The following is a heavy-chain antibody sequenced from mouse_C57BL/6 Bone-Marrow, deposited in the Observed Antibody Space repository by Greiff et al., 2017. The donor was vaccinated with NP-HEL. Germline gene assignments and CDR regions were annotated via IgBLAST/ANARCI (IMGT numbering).Heavy chain of an antibody. CDR1: GFTFSSYA. CDR2: ISDGGSYT. Sequence: EVKLMESGGGLVKPGGSLKLSCAASGFTFSSYAMSWVRQTPEKRLEWVATISDGGSYTYYPDNVKGRFTISRDKAKNSLYLQMSHLKSEDTAMYYCAREDYGSSYWYFDVWGTGTTVTVSS. CDR3: AREDYGSSYWYFDV. D-gene: IGHD1-1*01. V-gene: IGHV5-4*01. J-gene: IGHJ1*03.